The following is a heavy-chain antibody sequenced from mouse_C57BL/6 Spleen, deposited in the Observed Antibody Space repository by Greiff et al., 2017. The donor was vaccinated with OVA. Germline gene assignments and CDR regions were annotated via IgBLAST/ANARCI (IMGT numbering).Heavy chain of an antibody. J-gene: IGHJ1*03. Sequence: EVQLQQSGPVLVKPGASVKMSCKASGYTFTDYYMNWVKQSHGKSLEWIGVINPYNGGTSYNQKFKGKATLTVDKSSSTAYMELNRLTAEDAAVYYCARGGYYYGSSYGYFDVWGTGTTVTVSS. CDR3: ARGGYYYGSSYGYFDV. V-gene: IGHV1-19*01. D-gene: IGHD1-1*01. CDR1: GYTFTDYY. CDR2: INPYNGGT.